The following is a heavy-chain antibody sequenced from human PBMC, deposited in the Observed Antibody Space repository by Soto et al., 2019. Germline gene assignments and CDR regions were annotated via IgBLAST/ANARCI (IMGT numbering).Heavy chain of an antibody. V-gene: IGHV4-61*08. CDR2: IYSSGSA. CDR3: ARGFSSVSMDA. J-gene: IGHJ6*02. D-gene: IGHD6-19*01. Sequence: ETLSLACPVSGDSVSSGGYYWSWIRQPPGKGLEWIGYIYSSGSANYNPSLKSRVTISRDTSKNQISLKVASVTAADTAGYYCARGFSSVSMDAWGQGTTVTVSS. CDR1: GDSVSSGGYY.